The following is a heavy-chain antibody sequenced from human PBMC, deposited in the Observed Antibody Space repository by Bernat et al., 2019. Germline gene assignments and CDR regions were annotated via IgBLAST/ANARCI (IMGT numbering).Heavy chain of an antibody. Sequence: EVQLLESGGGLVQPGGSLRLSCAASGFTFSSYAMSWVRQAPGKGLEWVLAISGSGGSTYYADSVKGRFTISRDNSKNTLYLQMNSLRAEDTAVYYCAKGGQGSGSYYYYYGMDVWGQGTTVTVSS. CDR2: ISGSGGST. CDR3: AKGGQGSGSYYYYYGMDV. J-gene: IGHJ6*02. CDR1: GFTFSSYA. V-gene: IGHV3-23*01. D-gene: IGHD3-10*01.